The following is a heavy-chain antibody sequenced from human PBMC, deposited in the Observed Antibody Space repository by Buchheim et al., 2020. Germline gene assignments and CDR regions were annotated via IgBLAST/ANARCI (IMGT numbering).Heavy chain of an antibody. J-gene: IGHJ6*02. CDR2: IYWNDDK. V-gene: IGHV2-5*01. Sequence: QITLKESGPTLVKPTQTLTLTCTFSGFSLSTSGVGVGWVRQPPGKALEWLAFIYWNDDKRYSPSLKSSPTTTKDTSKNQLVLTMTNMDPVDTATYYCAHTGTYDDGDFRLMDVWGQGTT. D-gene: IGHD4-17*01. CDR1: GFSLSTSGVG. CDR3: AHTGTYDDGDFRLMDV.